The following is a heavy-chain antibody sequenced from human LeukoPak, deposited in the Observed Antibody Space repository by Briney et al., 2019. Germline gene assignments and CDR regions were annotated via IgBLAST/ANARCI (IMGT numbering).Heavy chain of an antibody. V-gene: IGHV4-34*01. Sequence: SETLSLTCAVYGGSFSGYYWSWIRQPPGKGLEWIGEINHSGSTNYNPSLKSRVTISVDTSKNQFSLKLSSVTAADTAVYYCAGGADIAVLVATSDAFDIWGQGTMVTVSS. CDR2: INHSGST. J-gene: IGHJ3*02. D-gene: IGHD6-19*01. CDR3: AGGADIAVLVATSDAFDI. CDR1: GGSFSGYY.